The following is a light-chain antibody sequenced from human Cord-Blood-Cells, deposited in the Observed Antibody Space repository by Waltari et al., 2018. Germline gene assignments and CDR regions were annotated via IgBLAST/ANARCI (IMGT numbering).Light chain of an antibody. CDR1: QSVSSSY. J-gene: IGKJ2*01. V-gene: IGKV3-20*01. Sequence: EIVLTQSPGTLSLSPGERATLSCRASQSVSSSYLARYQQKPGQAPRLLIYGASSRATGIPDRFSGSGSETDFTLTISRLEPEDFAVYYCQQYGSSPPYTFGQGTKLEIK. CDR2: GAS. CDR3: QQYGSSPPYT.